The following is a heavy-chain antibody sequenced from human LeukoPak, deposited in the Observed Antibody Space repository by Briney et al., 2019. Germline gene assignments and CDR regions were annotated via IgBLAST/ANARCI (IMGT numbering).Heavy chain of an antibody. CDR1: GYTFTSYD. CDR2: MNPNSGNT. Sequence: GASVKVSCKASGYTFTSYDINWVRQATGQGLEWMGWMNPNSGNTGYAQKFQGRVTITRNTSISTAYMELSSLRSEDTAVYYCAVPNGPYYYYYYMDVWGKGTTVTVSS. D-gene: IGHD2-2*01. V-gene: IGHV1-8*03. CDR3: AVPNGPYYYYYYMDV. J-gene: IGHJ6*03.